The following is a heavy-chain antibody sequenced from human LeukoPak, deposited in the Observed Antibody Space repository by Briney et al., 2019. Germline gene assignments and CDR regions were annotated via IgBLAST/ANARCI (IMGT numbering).Heavy chain of an antibody. D-gene: IGHD3-16*02. CDR2: IKSKTDGGTT. V-gene: IGHV3-15*01. Sequence: PGGSLRLSCAASGFTFSNAWMSWVRQAPGKGLEWVGRIKSKTDGGTTDYAAPVKGRFTISRDDSKNTLYLQMNSLKTEDTAVYYCTTDLNSPYDYVWGSYRYELDWGQGTLVTVSS. J-gene: IGHJ4*02. CDR1: GFTFSNAW. CDR3: TTDLNSPYDYVWGSYRYELD.